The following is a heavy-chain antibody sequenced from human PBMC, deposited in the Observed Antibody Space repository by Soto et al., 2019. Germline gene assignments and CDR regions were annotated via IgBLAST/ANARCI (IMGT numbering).Heavy chain of an antibody. CDR2: IYSGGST. CDR1: GFTVSSNY. J-gene: IGHJ6*02. V-gene: IGHV3-53*01. CDR3: ASHYGSGVNYGMDV. Sequence: EVQLVESGGGLIQPGGSLGLSCAASGFTVSSNYMSWVRQAPGKGLEWVSVIYSGGSTYYADSVKGRFTISRDNSKNTLYLQMNSLRAEDTAVYYCASHYGSGVNYGMDVWGQGTTVTVSS. D-gene: IGHD3-10*01.